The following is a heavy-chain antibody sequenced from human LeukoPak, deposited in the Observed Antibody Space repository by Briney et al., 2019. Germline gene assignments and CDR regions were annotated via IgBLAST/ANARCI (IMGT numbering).Heavy chain of an antibody. V-gene: IGHV1-46*01. CDR3: ARALEMATITPFDY. J-gene: IGHJ4*02. CDR2: INPSGGST. D-gene: IGHD5-24*01. CDR1: GYTFTSNY. Sequence: ASVKVSCKASGYTFTSNYIHWVRQAPGQGLEWMGIINPSGGSTSYAQKFQGRVTMTGDTSTSTVYMELSSLRSEDTAVYYCARALEMATITPFDYWGQGTLVTVSS.